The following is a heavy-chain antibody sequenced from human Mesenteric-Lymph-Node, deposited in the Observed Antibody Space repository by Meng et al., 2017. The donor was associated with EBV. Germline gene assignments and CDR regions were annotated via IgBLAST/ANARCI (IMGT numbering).Heavy chain of an antibody. CDR2: INGDDGKT. J-gene: IGHJ4*02. Sequence: LVQLWSRVKKPWASVEISWKSSGYTFTSYACHLVRQAPGQGLEWLGWINGDDGKTEYSQNIQGRVTIARETSARTAYMELSSLKSEDTAVYYCARASELLRCFDYWGQGTLVTVSS. D-gene: IGHD3-10*01. V-gene: IGHV1-3*01. CDR1: GYTFTSYA. CDR3: ARASELLRCFDY.